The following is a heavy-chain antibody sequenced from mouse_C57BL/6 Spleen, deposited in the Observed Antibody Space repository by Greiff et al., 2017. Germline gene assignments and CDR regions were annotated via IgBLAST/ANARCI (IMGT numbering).Heavy chain of an antibody. CDR1: GFTFSDYG. Sequence: EVQLVESGGGLVKPGGSLKLSCAASGFTFSDYGMHWVRQAPEKGLEWVAYISSGSSTIYYADTVKGRYTISRDNAKNTLFLQMTSLRSEDTAIYYCAKRNYYAMDYWGQGTLVTVSS. CDR2: ISSGSSTI. CDR3: AKRNYYAMDY. V-gene: IGHV5-17*01. J-gene: IGHJ4*01.